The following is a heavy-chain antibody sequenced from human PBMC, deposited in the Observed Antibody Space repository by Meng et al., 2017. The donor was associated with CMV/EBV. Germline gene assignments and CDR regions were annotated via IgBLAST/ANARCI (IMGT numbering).Heavy chain of an antibody. V-gene: IGHV1-58*01. CDR2: IVVGSGNT. CDR3: AADGDFWSGYNWFDP. CDR1: GFTFTSSA. Sequence: SVKVSCKASGFTFTSSAVQWVRQARGQRLEWIGWIVVGSGNTNYAQKFQERDTITRDMSTSTAYMELSSLRSEDTAVYYCAADGDFWSGYNWFDPWGQGTLVTVSS. J-gene: IGHJ5*02. D-gene: IGHD3-3*01.